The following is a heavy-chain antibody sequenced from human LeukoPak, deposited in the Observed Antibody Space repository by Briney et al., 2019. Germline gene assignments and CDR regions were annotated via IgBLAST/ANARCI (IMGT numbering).Heavy chain of an antibody. V-gene: IGHV3-30*18. D-gene: IGHD6-13*01. J-gene: IGHJ4*02. CDR2: ISYDGINR. Sequence: GGSLRLSCAASGFTLNDYGMHWVRQAPGKGLEWVTMISYDGINRYYADSVKGRFTISRDNSKNTLYLQMNSLRAEDTAVYYCAKDHIATHETLDYWGQGTLVTVSS. CDR3: AKDHIATHETLDY. CDR1: GFTLNDYG.